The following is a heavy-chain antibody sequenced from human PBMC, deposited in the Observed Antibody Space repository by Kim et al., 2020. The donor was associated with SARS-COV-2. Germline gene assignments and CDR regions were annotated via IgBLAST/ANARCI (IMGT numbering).Heavy chain of an antibody. J-gene: IGHJ6*02. V-gene: IGHV3-43*01. D-gene: IGHD2-15*01. CDR3: AKDMKGWGYYGMDV. Sequence: DSVKGRFTISRDNSKNSLYLQMNSLRTEDTALYYCAKDMKGWGYYGMDVWGQGTTVTVSS.